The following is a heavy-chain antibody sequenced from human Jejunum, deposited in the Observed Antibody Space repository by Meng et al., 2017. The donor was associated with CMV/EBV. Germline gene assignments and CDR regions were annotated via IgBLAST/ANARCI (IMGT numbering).Heavy chain of an antibody. Sequence: AASGFTFSDYWMTWVRQAPGRGLEWVADIKQDEGEKFFVDSVKGRFTISRDNAKNSLYLQMISLRAEDTAVYYCARDTGWHRFDYWGQGTRVTVSS. CDR1: GFTFSDYW. J-gene: IGHJ4*02. CDR3: ARDTGWHRFDY. V-gene: IGHV3-7*01. D-gene: IGHD6-19*01. CDR2: IKQDEGEK.